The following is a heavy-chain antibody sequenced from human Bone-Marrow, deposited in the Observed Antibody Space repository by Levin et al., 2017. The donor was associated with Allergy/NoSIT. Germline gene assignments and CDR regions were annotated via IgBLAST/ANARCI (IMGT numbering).Heavy chain of an antibody. CDR2: VDHSGGT. CDR3: ARGPSRLVYGINSKPPLDS. Sequence: SQTLSLPCAVYGGSFNDYYWSWIRQPPGKGLEWIGDVDHSGGTKYNPSLKNRVTMSIDTSKNQFSLKLASVTAAETAVYYCARGPSRLVYGINSKPPLDSCGQGTLVTVSS. D-gene: IGHD4-23*01. V-gene: IGHV4-34*01. CDR1: GGSFNDYY. J-gene: IGHJ4*02.